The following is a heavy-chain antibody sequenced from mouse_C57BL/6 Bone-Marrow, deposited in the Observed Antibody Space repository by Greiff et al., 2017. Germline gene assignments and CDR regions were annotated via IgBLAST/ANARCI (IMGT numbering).Heavy chain of an antibody. J-gene: IGHJ2*01. CDR2: IYPRSGNT. CDR1: GYTFTSYG. V-gene: IGHV1-81*01. D-gene: IGHD2-2*01. Sequence: VKLVESGAELARPGASVKLSCKASGYTFTSYGISWVKQRTGQGLEWIGEIYPRSGNTYYNEKFKGKATLTADKSSSTAYMELRSLTSEDSAVSFCARGATMVTTDFDYWGQGTTLTVSS. CDR3: ARGATMVTTDFDY.